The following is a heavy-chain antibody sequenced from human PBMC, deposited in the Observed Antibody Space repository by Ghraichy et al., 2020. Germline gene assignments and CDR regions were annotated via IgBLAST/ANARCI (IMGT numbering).Heavy chain of an antibody. CDR2: IYHSGST. V-gene: IGHV4-38-2*02. J-gene: IGHJ6*03. D-gene: IGHD1-14*01. CDR1: GYSISSGYY. CDR3: ARGSECYYYDYYMDG. Sequence: SETLSLTCTVSGYSISSGYYWGWIRQPPGKGLEWIGSIYHSGSTYYNPSLKSRVTISVDTSKNQFSLKLSSVTAADTAVYYCARGSECYYYDYYMDGWGKGTTVTVSS.